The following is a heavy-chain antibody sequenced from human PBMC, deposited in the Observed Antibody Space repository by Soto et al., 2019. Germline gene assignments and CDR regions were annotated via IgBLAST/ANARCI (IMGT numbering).Heavy chain of an antibody. CDR1: GFTFNIYG. D-gene: IGHD3-22*01. CDR3: AKDHLAYYYDSSGFFDY. Sequence: PGGSLRLSCAVSGFTFNIYGMSWVRLSPGKGLEWVSAISGPGGSTYYAVSVKGRFIISRDNSKNTLFLQMTSLRAEDTAVYYCAKDHLAYYYDSSGFFDYWGQGTLVTVSS. J-gene: IGHJ4*02. V-gene: IGHV3-23*01. CDR2: ISGPGGST.